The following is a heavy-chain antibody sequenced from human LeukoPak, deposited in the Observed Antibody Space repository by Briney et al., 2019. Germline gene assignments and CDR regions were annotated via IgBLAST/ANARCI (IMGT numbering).Heavy chain of an antibody. CDR1: GGSFSGYY. J-gene: IGHJ4*02. CDR3: ARGPLRYFDY. Sequence: SETVSLTCAVYGGSFSGYYWSWIRQPPGKGLEWIGEINHSGSTNYNPSLKSRVTISVDTSKNQFSLKLSSVTAADTAVYYCARGPLRYFDYWGQGTLVTVSS. CDR2: INHSGST. V-gene: IGHV4-34*01.